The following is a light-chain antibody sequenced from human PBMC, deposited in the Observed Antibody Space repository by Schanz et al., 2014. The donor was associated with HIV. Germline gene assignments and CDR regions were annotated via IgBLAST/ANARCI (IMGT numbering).Light chain of an antibody. CDR2: RAS. J-gene: IGKJ1*01. Sequence: EIALTQSPGTLSLSPGERATLSCRASQNVNTNYLAWYHQKPGQAPRLLIYRASTRATGIPARFSGSGSGTEFTLTISSLLSEDFAVYYCQQYNTWPRTFGQGTKVELK. V-gene: IGKV3-15*01. CDR1: QNVNTN. CDR3: QQYNTWPRT.